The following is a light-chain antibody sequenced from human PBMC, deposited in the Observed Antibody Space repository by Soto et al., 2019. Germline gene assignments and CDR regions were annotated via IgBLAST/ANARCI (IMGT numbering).Light chain of an antibody. J-gene: IGKJ1*01. V-gene: IGKV3-11*01. CDR3: QQHLGRHT. CDR1: QSVNAY. Sequence: VLTQSPVTLSLSPGERATLSCRASQSVNAYLAWYQQKPGQAPRLLIYDASVGATGIPARFSGSGSGTDFTLTISSLEPEDSAVYYCQQHLGRHTFGQGTKVDIK. CDR2: DAS.